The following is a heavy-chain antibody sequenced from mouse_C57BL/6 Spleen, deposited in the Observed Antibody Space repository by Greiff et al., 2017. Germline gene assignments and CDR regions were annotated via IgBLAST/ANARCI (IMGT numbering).Heavy chain of an antibody. D-gene: IGHD2-2*01. J-gene: IGHJ4*01. CDR2: IYPGDGDT. CDR1: GYAFSSYW. V-gene: IGHV1-80*01. CDR3: ARWGNGYYYAMDY. Sequence: QVHVKQSGAELVKPGASVKISCKASGYAFSSYWMNWVKQRPGKGLEWIGQIYPGDGDTNYNGKFKGKATLTADKSSSTAYMQLSSLTSEDSAVYFCARWGNGYYYAMDYWGQGTSVTVSS.